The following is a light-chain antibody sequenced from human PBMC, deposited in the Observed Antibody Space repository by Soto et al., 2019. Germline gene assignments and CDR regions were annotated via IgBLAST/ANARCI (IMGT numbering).Light chain of an antibody. Sequence: EIVMTQSPATLSVSPGDRATLSCRASQSVSSSYLAWYQQKPGQAPRLLIYGASSRATGIPDRFSGSGSGTDFTLTISRLEPEDFAVYYCQQYGSPITFGQGTRLEIK. V-gene: IGKV3-20*01. CDR3: QQYGSPIT. CDR2: GAS. CDR1: QSVSSSY. J-gene: IGKJ5*01.